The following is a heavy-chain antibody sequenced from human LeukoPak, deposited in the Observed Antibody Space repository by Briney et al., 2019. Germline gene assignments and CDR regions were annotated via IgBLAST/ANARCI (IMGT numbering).Heavy chain of an antibody. CDR3: ARPHYYGSGSYYNVFDY. D-gene: IGHD3-10*01. Sequence: SETLSLTCTVSGGSISSSSYYWGWIRQPPGKGLEWIGSIYYSGSTYYNASLKSRVTISVDTSKNQFSLKLSSVTAADTAVYYCARPHYYGSGSYYNVFDYWGQGTLVTVSS. V-gene: IGHV4-39*01. CDR2: IYYSGST. CDR1: GGSISSSSYY. J-gene: IGHJ4*02.